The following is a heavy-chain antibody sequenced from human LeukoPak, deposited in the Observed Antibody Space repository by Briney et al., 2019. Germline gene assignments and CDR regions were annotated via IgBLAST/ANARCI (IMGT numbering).Heavy chain of an antibody. CDR1: GFSIRDYA. V-gene: IGHV3-49*04. J-gene: IGHJ6*04. CDR3: SRALRRDRYCYYGMDV. CDR2: IRSKAYGETG. Sequence: GRSLRLSCTASGFSIRDYAMNWVRQAPGTGLEWLGFIRSKAYGETGEYAASVKHRFTISRDDSKNIAYLQMNSLKTEDTAVYYCSRALRRDRYCYYGMDVWGKGTTVTVSS. D-gene: IGHD5-24*01.